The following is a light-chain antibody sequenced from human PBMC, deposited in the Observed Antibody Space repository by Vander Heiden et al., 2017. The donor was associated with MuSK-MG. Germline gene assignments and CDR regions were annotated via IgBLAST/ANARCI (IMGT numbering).Light chain of an antibody. CDR1: QSVGSN. J-gene: IGKJ4*01. CDR3: QQYNSWPPVT. Sequence: EVVLTQSPPTLSVSPGDRVTLSCRGSQSVGSNLAWYQQKSGQRPRLLIFYTSLRASDVPDRFSGSGSGTEFNLSISSLQSEDFATYFCQQYNSWPPVTFGGGTKV. V-gene: IGKV3-15*01. CDR2: YTS.